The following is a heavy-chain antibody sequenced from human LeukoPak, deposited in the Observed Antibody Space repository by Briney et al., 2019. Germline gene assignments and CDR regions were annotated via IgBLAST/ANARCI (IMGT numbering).Heavy chain of an antibody. J-gene: IGHJ3*01. CDR2: IDQGGSKK. D-gene: IGHD4/OR15-4a*01. V-gene: IGHV3-7*01. CDR3: VRDKGGRSGAIYYDAFDV. Sequence: PGGSLRLSCAASGFTFSSYAMSWVRQAPGKGLEWVANIDQGGSKKYYVDSLKCRFTISRDNAKNSLYLQINSLRAEDTAVYYCVRDKGGRSGAIYYDAFDVWGQGTMVTVSS. CDR1: GFTFSSYA.